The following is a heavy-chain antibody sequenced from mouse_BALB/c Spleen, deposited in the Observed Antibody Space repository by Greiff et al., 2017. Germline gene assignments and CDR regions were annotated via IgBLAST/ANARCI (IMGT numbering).Heavy chain of an antibody. CDR3: ARDTLRRSGDWFAY. D-gene: IGHD3-1*01. J-gene: IGHJ3*01. V-gene: IGHV7-3*02. Sequence: EVKVVESGGGLVQPGGSLRLSCATSGFTFTDYYMSWVRQPPGKALEWLGFIRNKANGYTTEYSASVKGRFTISRDNSQSILYLQMNTLRAEDSATYYCARDTLRRSGDWFAYWGQGTLVTVSA. CDR1: GFTFTDYY. CDR2: IRNKANGYTT.